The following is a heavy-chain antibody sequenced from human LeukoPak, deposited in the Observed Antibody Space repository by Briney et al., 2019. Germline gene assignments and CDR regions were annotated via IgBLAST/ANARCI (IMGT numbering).Heavy chain of an antibody. CDR3: ARRYCSSTSQNWFDP. D-gene: IGHD2-2*01. V-gene: IGHV4-34*01. CDR2: INHSGST. CDR1: GGSFSGYY. J-gene: IGHJ5*02. Sequence: SETLSLTCAVYGGSFSGYYWSWIRQPPGKGLEWIGEINHSGSTNYNPSLKSRVTISVDTSKNQFSLKLSSATAADTAVYYCARRYCSSTSQNWFDPWGQGTLVTVSS.